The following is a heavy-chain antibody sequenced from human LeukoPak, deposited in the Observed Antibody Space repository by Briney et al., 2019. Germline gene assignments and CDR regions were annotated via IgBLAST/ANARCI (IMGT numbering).Heavy chain of an antibody. CDR3: ARSDYGDYEGQYYFDY. J-gene: IGHJ4*02. D-gene: IGHD4-17*01. V-gene: IGHV4-34*01. CDR2: INHSGST. CDR1: GGSISSYY. Sequence: SETLSLTCTVSGGSISSYYWSWIRQPPGKGLEWIGEINHSGSTNYNPSLKSRVTVSVDTSKNQFSLKLSSVTAADTAVYYCARSDYGDYEGQYYFDYWGQGTLVTVSS.